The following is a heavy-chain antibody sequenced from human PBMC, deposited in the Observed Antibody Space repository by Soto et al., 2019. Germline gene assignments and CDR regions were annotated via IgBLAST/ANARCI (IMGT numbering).Heavy chain of an antibody. J-gene: IGHJ6*02. CDR2: IYHSGST. V-gene: IGHV4-30-2*01. CDR1: GGSISSGGYS. CDR3: ASSRRRSYYYYGMDV. Sequence: KSSETLSLTCAVSGGSISSGGYSWSWIRQPPGKGLEWIGYIYHSGSTYYNPSLKSRVTISVDRSKNQFSLKLSSVTAADTAVYYCASSRRRSYYYYGMDVWGQGTTVTVSS.